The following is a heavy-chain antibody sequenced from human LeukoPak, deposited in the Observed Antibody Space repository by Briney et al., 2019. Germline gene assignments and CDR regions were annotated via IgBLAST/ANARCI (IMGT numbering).Heavy chain of an antibody. Sequence: GGSLRLSCAASGFTFSSYAMSWVRQAPGKGLEWVSAISGSGGSTYYADSVKGRFTISRDNSKNTLYLQMNSLEAEDTAVYYCAKDSIPYGDYEREYYFDYWGQGTLGTVSS. CDR1: GFTFSSYA. CDR3: AKDSIPYGDYEREYYFDY. D-gene: IGHD4-17*01. V-gene: IGHV3-23*01. CDR2: ISGSGGST. J-gene: IGHJ4*02.